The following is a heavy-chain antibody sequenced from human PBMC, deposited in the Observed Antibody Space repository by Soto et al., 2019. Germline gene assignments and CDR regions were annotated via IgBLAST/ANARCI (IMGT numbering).Heavy chain of an antibody. CDR3: AKAPSYQGNYYYYGMDV. CDR1: GFTFDDYT. J-gene: IGHJ6*02. Sequence: GGSLRLSCAASGFTFDDYTMHWVRQAPGKGLEWVSLISWDGGSTYYADSVKGRFTISRDNSKNSLYLQMNSLRTEDTAFYYCAKAPSYQGNYYYYGMDVWGQGTTVTVSS. D-gene: IGHD2-2*01. V-gene: IGHV3-43*01. CDR2: ISWDGGST.